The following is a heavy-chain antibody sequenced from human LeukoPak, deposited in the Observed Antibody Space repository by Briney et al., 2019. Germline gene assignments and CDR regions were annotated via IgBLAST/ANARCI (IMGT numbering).Heavy chain of an antibody. V-gene: IGHV3-7*03. D-gene: IGHD5-24*01. CDR1: GFMFSSNW. CDR3: AKEGRSLQTY. CDR2: IKEDGIET. J-gene: IGHJ4*02. Sequence: GGSLRLSCAASGFMFSSNWMSWVRLAPGKGLEWVANIKEDGIETYYVDSVKGRFTISRDNAKNSLYLQMNSLRVEDTAVYYCAKEGRSLQTYWGQGTLVTVSS.